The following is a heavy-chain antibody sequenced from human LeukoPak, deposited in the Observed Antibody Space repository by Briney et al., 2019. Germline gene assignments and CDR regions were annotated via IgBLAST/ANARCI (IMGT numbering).Heavy chain of an antibody. CDR3: SRNPEREYWSDP. V-gene: IGHV3-30-3*01. J-gene: IGHJ5*02. Sequence: PGGSLRLSCAASGFTFSAHSMHWVRQPPGKGLEWVAFISYDGSIKFYADSLKGRFTISRDNSKKTLYLQINSLRAEDTAVYFCSRNPEREYWSDPWGQGTLVTVSS. CDR1: GFTFSAHS. CDR2: ISYDGSIK.